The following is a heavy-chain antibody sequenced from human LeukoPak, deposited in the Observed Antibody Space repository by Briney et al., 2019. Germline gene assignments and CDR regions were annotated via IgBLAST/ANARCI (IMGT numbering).Heavy chain of an antibody. Sequence: PSETLSLTCAVYGGSFSGYYWSWIRQPPGKGLEWIGEINHSGSTNYNPSLKSRVTISVDTSKNQFSLKLSSVTAADTAVYYCARGWEGSYYFPYNWFDPWGQGTLVTVSS. V-gene: IGHV4-34*01. J-gene: IGHJ5*02. CDR3: ARGWEGSYYFPYNWFDP. CDR1: GGSFSGYY. CDR2: INHSGST. D-gene: IGHD1-26*01.